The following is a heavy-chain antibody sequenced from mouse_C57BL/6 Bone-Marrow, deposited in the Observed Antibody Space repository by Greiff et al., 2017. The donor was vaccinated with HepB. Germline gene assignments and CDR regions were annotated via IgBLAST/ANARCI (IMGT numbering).Heavy chain of an antibody. CDR2: SSSGGSYT. Sequence: EVQLQQSGGDLVKPGGSLKLSCAASGFTFSSYGMSLVRQTPDKRLVWVATSSSGGSYTYYPDSVKGRFTIPRDNAKNTLYLQMSSLKSEDTAMYYCARRDDGYSRDYFDYWGQGTTLTVSS. D-gene: IGHD2-3*01. V-gene: IGHV5-6*01. CDR1: GFTFSSYG. CDR3: ARRDDGYSRDYFDY. J-gene: IGHJ2*01.